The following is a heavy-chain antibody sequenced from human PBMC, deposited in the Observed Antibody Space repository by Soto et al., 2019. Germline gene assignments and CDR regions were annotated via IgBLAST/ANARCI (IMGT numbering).Heavy chain of an antibody. CDR1: GYTFTSYG. D-gene: IGHD1-26*01. Sequence: ASVKVSCKASGYTFTSYGISWVRQAPGQGLEWMGWISAYNGNTNYAQKLQGRVTMTTDTSTGTAYMELRSLRSDDTAVYYCARDWSGSYHYYYYYGMDVWGQGTAVTVSS. CDR3: ARDWSGSYHYYYYYGMDV. V-gene: IGHV1-18*01. CDR2: ISAYNGNT. J-gene: IGHJ6*02.